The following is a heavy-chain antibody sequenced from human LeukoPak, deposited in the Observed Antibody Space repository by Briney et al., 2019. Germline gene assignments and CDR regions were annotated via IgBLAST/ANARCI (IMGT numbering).Heavy chain of an antibody. V-gene: IGHV4-39*07. CDR2: ISYSGSTT. D-gene: IGHD4-17*01. CDR3: ARDLDYGDYKEGPAPYDY. J-gene: IGHJ4*02. CDR1: GGSISSSSVY. Sequence: SETLSLTCTVSGGSISSSSVYWGWIRQPPGKGLEWIATISYSGSTTSYNPSLKSRVTISVDTSKNQFSLKLSSVTAADTAVYYCARDLDYGDYKEGPAPYDYWGQGTLVTVSS.